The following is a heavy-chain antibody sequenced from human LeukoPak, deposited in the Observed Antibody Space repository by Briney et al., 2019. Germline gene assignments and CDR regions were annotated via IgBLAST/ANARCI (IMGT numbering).Heavy chain of an antibody. CDR2: VNHTGGI. J-gene: IGHJ3*02. D-gene: IGHD2/OR15-2a*01. V-gene: IGHV4-34*01. CDR3: ARQYTFDI. CDR1: GGSFSGYS. Sequence: KASETLSLTCAVYGGSFSGYSWSWIRQSPAKGLEWIGEVNHTGGITYNPSLKSRITIAIDTSKNQFSLQLNSVTAADTAVYYCARQYTFDIWGRGTMVSVSS.